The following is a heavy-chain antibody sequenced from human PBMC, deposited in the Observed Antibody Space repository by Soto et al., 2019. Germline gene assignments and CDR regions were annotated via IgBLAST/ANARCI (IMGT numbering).Heavy chain of an antibody. CDR2: IHYSGST. J-gene: IGHJ2*01. Sequence: QVQLQESGAGLVKPSQTLSLTCTVPGGSISSGDYYWSWIRQPPGKGLEWIGYIHYSGSTNYNPSLSRRVTISVDTSKNQFSLNLSSVTAADTAVYYCARIVESGYTIDFDLWGRGTLVTVSS. D-gene: IGHD3-16*02. CDR1: GGSISSGDYY. CDR3: ARIVESGYTIDFDL. V-gene: IGHV4-30-4*01.